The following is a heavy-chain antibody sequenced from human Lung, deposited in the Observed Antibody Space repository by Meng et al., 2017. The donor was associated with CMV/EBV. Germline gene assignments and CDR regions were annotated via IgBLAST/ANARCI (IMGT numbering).Heavy chain of an antibody. D-gene: IGHD4-17*01. V-gene: IGHV5-51*01. J-gene: IGHJ5*02. CDR3: ARNGADEDYWFDP. CDR1: GYIFSDYW. Sequence: GESXKISCQGFGYIFSDYWIGWVRQMPGKGLEWMGIIYPGDSDVRYSPSFQGQVFISADESISTAYLQWYSLKASDTAIYYCARNGADEDYWFDPWGQGTLVTVSS. CDR2: IYPGDSDV.